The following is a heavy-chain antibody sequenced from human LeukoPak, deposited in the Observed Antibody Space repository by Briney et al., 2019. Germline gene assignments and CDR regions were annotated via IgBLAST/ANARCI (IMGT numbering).Heavy chain of an antibody. CDR3: ANEARGAVDY. J-gene: IGHJ4*02. CDR2: ISYDGSNK. D-gene: IGHD3-10*01. CDR1: GFTFSSYG. Sequence: LPGRSLRLSCAASGFTFSSYGMHWVRQAPGKGLEWVAVISYDGSNKYYADSVKGRFTISRDNSKNTLYLQMNSLRAEDTVVYYCANEARGAVDYWGQGTLVTVSS. V-gene: IGHV3-30*18.